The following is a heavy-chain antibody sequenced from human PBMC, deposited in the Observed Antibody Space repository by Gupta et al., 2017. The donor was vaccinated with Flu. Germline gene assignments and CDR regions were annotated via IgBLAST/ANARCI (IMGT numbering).Heavy chain of an antibody. CDR3: SRYRGVGFGLGAFDV. D-gene: IGHD1-14*01. Sequence: LMESGGRVVSPGESLRLSCATSDFNYACMHWVRQAPGKGLEWVAAFWNNGADKYYSDAGRGRFTVSRDLSNNKHYLQMERLRGEDRAVYYCSRYRGVGFGLGAFDVWGQGTVVQVS. CDR1: DFNYAC. CDR2: FWNNGADK. V-gene: IGHV3-33*01. J-gene: IGHJ3*01.